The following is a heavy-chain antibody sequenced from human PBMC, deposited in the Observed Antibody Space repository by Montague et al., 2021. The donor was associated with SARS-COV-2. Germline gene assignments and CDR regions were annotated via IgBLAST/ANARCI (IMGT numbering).Heavy chain of an antibody. V-gene: IGHV4-61*01. Sequence: SETLSLTCTVSGGSVSSGSYYWSWIRQPPGKGLEWIGYIYYSGSTNYNPSLKSRVTISVDTSKNQFSLKLSSVTAADTAVYYCARGDVDTAMVYYFDYWGQGTLVTVSS. J-gene: IGHJ4*02. CDR2: IYYSGST. CDR3: ARGDVDTAMVYYFDY. D-gene: IGHD5-18*01. CDR1: GGSVSSGSYY.